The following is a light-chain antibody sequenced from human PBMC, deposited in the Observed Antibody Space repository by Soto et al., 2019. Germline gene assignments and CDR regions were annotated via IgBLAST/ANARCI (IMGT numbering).Light chain of an antibody. CDR2: DAS. CDR1: QSISSW. V-gene: IGKV1-5*01. J-gene: IGKJ1*01. Sequence: DILVTQSPSTLSASVEDRVTITCRASQSISSWLAWYQQKPGKAPKLLIYDASSLESGVPSRFSGSGSGTEFTLTISSLQPDDFATYYCQQWETFGQGTKVEIK. CDR3: QQWET.